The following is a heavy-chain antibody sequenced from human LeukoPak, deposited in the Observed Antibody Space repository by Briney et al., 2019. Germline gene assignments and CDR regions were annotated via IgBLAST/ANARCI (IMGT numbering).Heavy chain of an antibody. D-gene: IGHD2-8*01. CDR3: AKCALNGDPYDAFDM. CDR2: INPNSGGT. CDR1: GYTFTGYY. Sequence: ASVKVSCKASGYTFTGYYMHWVRQAPGQGLECMGWINPNSGGTNYAQKFQGRVTMTRDTSISTAYMELSRLRSDDTAVYYCAKCALNGDPYDAFDMWGQGTMVTVSS. V-gene: IGHV1-2*02. J-gene: IGHJ3*02.